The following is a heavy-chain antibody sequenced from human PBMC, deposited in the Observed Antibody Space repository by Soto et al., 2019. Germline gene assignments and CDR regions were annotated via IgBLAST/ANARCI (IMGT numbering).Heavy chain of an antibody. V-gene: IGHV1-8*02. Sequence: ASVKVSCKASGYTFTNNDVSWVREATGQGLEWMGRMNPGSGDTGYAQKFQGRVTMTRDISIATAYMELNSLTSEDTAIYYCARMESFGSLNWFDPWGQGTLVTVSS. CDR3: ARMESFGSLNWFDP. CDR1: GYTFTNND. D-gene: IGHD5-18*01. CDR2: MNPGSGDT. J-gene: IGHJ5*02.